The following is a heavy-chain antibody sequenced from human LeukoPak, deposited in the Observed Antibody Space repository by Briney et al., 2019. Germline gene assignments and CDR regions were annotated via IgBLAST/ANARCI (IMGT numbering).Heavy chain of an antibody. CDR2: MNPNSDNT. CDR3: ARGVRYFDWLSSPYFDY. D-gene: IGHD3-9*01. V-gene: IGHV1-8*01. Sequence: ASVKVSCKASGYTFTSYDINWVRQATGQGLEWMGWMNPNSDNTGYAQKFQGRVTMTRNTSISTAYMELSSLRSEDTAVYYCARGVRYFDWLSSPYFDYWGQGTLVTVSS. J-gene: IGHJ4*02. CDR1: GYTFTSYD.